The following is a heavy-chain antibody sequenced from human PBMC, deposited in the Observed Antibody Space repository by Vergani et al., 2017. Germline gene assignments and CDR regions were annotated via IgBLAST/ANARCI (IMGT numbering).Heavy chain of an antibody. CDR3: ARPPYYYDSSGWAFDI. J-gene: IGHJ3*02. D-gene: IGHD3-22*01. CDR2: IYYSGST. V-gene: IGHV4-59*01. CDR1: GGSISSYY. Sequence: QVQLQESGPGLVKPSETLSLTCTVSGGSISSYYWSWIRQPPGKGLEWIGYIYYSGSTNYNPSLKSRVTISVDTSKNQFSLKLSSVTAADTAVYYCARPPYYYDSSGWAFDIWGQGTMVTVSS.